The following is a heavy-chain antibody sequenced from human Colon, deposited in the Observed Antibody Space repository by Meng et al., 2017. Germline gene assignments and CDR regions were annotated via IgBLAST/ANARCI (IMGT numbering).Heavy chain of an antibody. CDR3: VTGGHYFGT. Sequence: GGPLRLSCAASEFTVSGNYMTWVRQAPGKGLDWVSSIYRDGTTYYADSVKGRFAISRDTSKNTLSLQMSSLRHEDTALYYCVTGGHYFGTWGQGTMVTVSS. D-gene: IGHD3-10*01. CDR1: EFTVSGNY. CDR2: IYRDGTT. J-gene: IGHJ3*01. V-gene: IGHV3-66*02.